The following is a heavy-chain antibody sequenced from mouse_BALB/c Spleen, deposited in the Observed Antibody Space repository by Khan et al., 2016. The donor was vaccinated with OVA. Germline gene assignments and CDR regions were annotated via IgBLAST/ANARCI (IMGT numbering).Heavy chain of an antibody. CDR1: GYTFTSYW. CDR3: SRNPFAY. Sequence: QVQLQQSGAELVRPGASVKLSCEASGYTFTSYWMNWGKQSPEQGLEWIGRIDPYDSETRYTPNFKDKAILTVDKSTSPAYMQLSTLTTEDSAVFYCSRNPFAYWGQGTMVTVSA. J-gene: IGHJ3*01. V-gene: IGHV1-52*01. CDR2: IDPYDSET.